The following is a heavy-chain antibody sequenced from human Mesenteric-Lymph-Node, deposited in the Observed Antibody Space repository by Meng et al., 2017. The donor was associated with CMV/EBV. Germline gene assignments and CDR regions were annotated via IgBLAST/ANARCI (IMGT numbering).Heavy chain of an antibody. CDR2: ISHDGGFK. CDR3: AGSTVVNVGWY. CDR1: GFTFNRYA. D-gene: IGHD4-23*01. V-gene: IGHV3-30*04. Sequence: GESLKISCAASGFTFNRYAFHWGRQAPGKGLEWVAVISHDGGFKEHAESVKGRFSISRDNSENTLYLQMDSLRNEDTAVYHCAGSTVVNVGWYWGQGTLVTVSS. J-gene: IGHJ4*02.